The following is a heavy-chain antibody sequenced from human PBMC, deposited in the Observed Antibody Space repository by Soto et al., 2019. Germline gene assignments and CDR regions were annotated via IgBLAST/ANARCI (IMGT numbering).Heavy chain of an antibody. CDR1: GYTFTSYD. J-gene: IGHJ4*02. Sequence: QVQLVQYGAEVKKPGASVKVSCKAYGYTFTSYDINWVRQATGQGLEWMGWMNPNSGNTGYAQKFQGRVTMTRNSSISTAYMELSSRRSEDTAVYDCTRTLYGDNGDYWGEGTLVTVSS. D-gene: IGHD4-17*01. CDR2: MNPNSGNT. V-gene: IGHV1-8*01. CDR3: TRTLYGDNGDY.